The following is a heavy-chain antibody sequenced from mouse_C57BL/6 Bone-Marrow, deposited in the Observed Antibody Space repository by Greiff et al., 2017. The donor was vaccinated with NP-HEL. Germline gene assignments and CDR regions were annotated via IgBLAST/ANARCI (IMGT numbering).Heavy chain of an antibody. CDR3: ARPLLLRSYFDV. D-gene: IGHD1-1*01. CDR2: IYPRSGNT. V-gene: IGHV1-81*01. J-gene: IGHJ1*03. Sequence: QVTLKESGAELARPGASVKLSCKASGYTFTSYGISWVKQRTGQGLEWIGEIYPRSGNTYYNEKFKGKATLTADKSSSTAYMELRSLTSEDSAVYFCARPLLLRSYFDVWGTGTTVTVSS. CDR1: GYTFTSYG.